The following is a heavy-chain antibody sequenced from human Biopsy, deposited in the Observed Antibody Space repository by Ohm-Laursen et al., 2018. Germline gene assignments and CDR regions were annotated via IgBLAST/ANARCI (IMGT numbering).Heavy chain of an antibody. Sequence: SSVKVSCKASGGTFSSYAISWVRQAPGQGLEWVGMINPSGSTTSYPQIFQGIVTMTRDTSKSTVYMELSSLRSADTAVYFCARNTGWYGDLYYFDYWGQGTLVTVSS. CDR2: INPSGSTT. CDR1: GGTFSSYA. D-gene: IGHD6-19*01. V-gene: IGHV1-46*01. J-gene: IGHJ4*02. CDR3: ARNTGWYGDLYYFDY.